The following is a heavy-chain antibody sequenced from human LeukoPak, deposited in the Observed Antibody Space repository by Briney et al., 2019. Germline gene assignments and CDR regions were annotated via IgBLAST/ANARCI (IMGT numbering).Heavy chain of an antibody. Sequence: GGYVRSVDRGGLRNTKKKGLEWIGRIYTSGSTNYNPSLKSRITISVDTSKNQFSLKLSSVTAADTAVYYCARAYYLYYMDVWGKGTTVTVSS. CDR1: GGYVRSVD. D-gene: IGHD3-10*01. J-gene: IGHJ6*03. CDR2: IYTSGST. V-gene: IGHV4-4*07. CDR3: ARAYYLYYMDV.